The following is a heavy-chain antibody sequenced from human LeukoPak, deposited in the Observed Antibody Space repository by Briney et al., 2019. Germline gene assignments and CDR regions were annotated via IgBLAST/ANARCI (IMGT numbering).Heavy chain of an antibody. CDR2: IIPTFDTA. V-gene: IGHV1-69*05. J-gene: IGHJ5*01. Sequence: SVKVSCKAFGGTFSSYAITWVRQAPGQRLEWMGRIIPTFDTANYAQNFQGRVTITTDESTSTAYMELSSLRSEDTAVYYCARGDGYGYNWFDSWGQGTLVTVSS. CDR1: GGTFSSYA. D-gene: IGHD5-24*01. CDR3: ARGDGYGYNWFDS.